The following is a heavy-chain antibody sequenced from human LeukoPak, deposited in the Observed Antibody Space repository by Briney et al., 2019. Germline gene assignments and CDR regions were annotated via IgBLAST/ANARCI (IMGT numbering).Heavy chain of an antibody. J-gene: IGHJ5*02. CDR1: GYTFTSYA. D-gene: IGHD1-26*01. Sequence: ASVEVSCKASGYTFTSYAMNWVRQAPGQGLEWMGWINTNTGNPTYAQGFTGRFVFSLDTSVSTAYLQISSLKAEGTAVYYCARPSTFLGSFSGLDPWGQGTLVTVSS. CDR2: INTNTGNP. V-gene: IGHV7-4-1*02. CDR3: ARPSTFLGSFSGLDP.